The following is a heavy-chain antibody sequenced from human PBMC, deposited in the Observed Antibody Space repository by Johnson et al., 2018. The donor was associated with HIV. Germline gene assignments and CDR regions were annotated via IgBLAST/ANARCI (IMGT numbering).Heavy chain of an antibody. Sequence: QVQLVESGGGVVQPGRSLRLSCAASGFTFSNYVMNWVRQAPGSGLEWVALVSFDGSHKYFADSVKGRFTISRDNSKNKVRLQMNSLKAEDTGLYYCAKGSSSWPNDAFDIWGQGTMVTVSS. D-gene: IGHD6-13*01. V-gene: IGHV3-30-3*01. CDR1: GFTFSNYV. J-gene: IGHJ3*02. CDR2: VSFDGSHK. CDR3: AKGSSSWPNDAFDI.